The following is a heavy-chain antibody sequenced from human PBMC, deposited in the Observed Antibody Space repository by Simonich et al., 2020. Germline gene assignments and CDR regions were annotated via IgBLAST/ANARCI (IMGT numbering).Heavy chain of an antibody. CDR1: GFTFSSYS. D-gene: IGHD5-18*01. CDR2: KSTSSSYI. J-gene: IGHJ4*02. CDR3: ARDVDTAMVFDY. Sequence: EVQLVESGGGLVKPGGSLRLSCAASGFTFSSYSMNWVRQAPGKGLGCVSSKSTSSSYIDYADSVKGRFTISRDNAKNSLYRQMNSMRAEDTAVYYCARDVDTAMVFDYWGQGTLVTVSS. V-gene: IGHV3-21*01.